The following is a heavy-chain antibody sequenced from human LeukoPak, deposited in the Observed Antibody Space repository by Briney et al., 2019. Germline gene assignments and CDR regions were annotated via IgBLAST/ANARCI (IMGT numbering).Heavy chain of an antibody. Sequence: GRSLRLSCAASGFTFSTYGMHWVRQAPGKGLEWVAVIRYDGTNKYYGDSVKGRFTISRDNSKNTLYLQMNSLRAEDTAVYYCARALSAMVPDYWGRGTLLTVSS. D-gene: IGHD5-18*01. CDR3: ARALSAMVPDY. CDR1: GFTFSTYG. CDR2: IRYDGTNK. J-gene: IGHJ4*02. V-gene: IGHV3-33*01.